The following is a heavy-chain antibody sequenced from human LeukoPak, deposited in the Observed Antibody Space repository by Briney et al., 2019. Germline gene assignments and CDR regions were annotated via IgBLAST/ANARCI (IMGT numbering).Heavy chain of an antibody. CDR3: AKDRLRITMVRGVIGINWFDP. CDR2: ISGSGGST. D-gene: IGHD3-10*01. J-gene: IGHJ5*02. CDR1: GFTFSSYA. V-gene: IGHV3-23*01. Sequence: GGSLRLSCAASGFTFSSYAMSWVRQAPGKGLEWVSAISGSGGSTYYADSVKGRFTISRDSSKNTLYLQMNSLRAEDTAVYYCAKDRLRITMVRGVIGINWFDPWGQGTLVTVSS.